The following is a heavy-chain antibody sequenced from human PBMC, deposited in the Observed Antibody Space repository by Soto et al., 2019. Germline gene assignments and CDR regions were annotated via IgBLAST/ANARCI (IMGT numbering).Heavy chain of an antibody. Sequence: GGSLRLSCAASGFTFSSYAMHWVRQAPGKGLEWVAVISYDGSNKYYADSVKGRFTISRDNSKNTLYLQMNSLRAEDTAVYYCARDQSCTNGVCYYYYYGMDVWGQGTTVTVSS. CDR2: ISYDGSNK. CDR1: GFTFSSYA. J-gene: IGHJ6*02. D-gene: IGHD2-8*01. V-gene: IGHV3-30*04. CDR3: ARDQSCTNGVCYYYYYGMDV.